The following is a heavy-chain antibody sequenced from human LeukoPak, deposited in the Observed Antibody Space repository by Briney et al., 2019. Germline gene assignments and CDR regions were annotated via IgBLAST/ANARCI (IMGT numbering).Heavy chain of an antibody. CDR3: ARTRGFTIFGVGDY. Sequence: SETLSLTCTVSGYSLSTYSYWGWIRQPPGKGLEWIGSFYHSGSTYYNPSLKSRVTISVDTSKNQFSLKLSSVTAADTAVYYCARTRGFTIFGVGDYWGQGTLVTVSS. CDR1: GYSLSTYSY. V-gene: IGHV4-38-2*02. J-gene: IGHJ4*02. CDR2: FYHSGST. D-gene: IGHD3-3*01.